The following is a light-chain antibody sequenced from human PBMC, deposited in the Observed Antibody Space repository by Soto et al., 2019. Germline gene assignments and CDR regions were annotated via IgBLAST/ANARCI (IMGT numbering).Light chain of an antibody. CDR3: QQYNSYLWP. J-gene: IGKJ1*01. V-gene: IGKV1-5*01. CDR1: QSISSW. Sequence: DIQMTQSPSTLSASVGDRVTITCRASQSISSWLAWYQQKPGKAPKLLIYDASSLESGVPLRFRGSGSGTEFTLTISSLRPDDFATYYCQQYNSYLWPVGQGTKVDIK. CDR2: DAS.